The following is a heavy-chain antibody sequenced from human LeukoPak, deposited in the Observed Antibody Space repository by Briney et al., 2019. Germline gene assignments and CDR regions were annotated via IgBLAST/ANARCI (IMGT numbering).Heavy chain of an antibody. CDR3: ASYDFWSGFNY. J-gene: IGHJ4*02. D-gene: IGHD3-3*01. V-gene: IGHV1-69*13. CDR2: IIAIFGTA. Sequence: GASVKVSCKASGGTYSSYAISWVRQAPGQGLEWMGGIIAIFGTANYAQKFQGRVTITADESTSTAYMELSSLRSEDTAVYYCASYDFWSGFNYWGQGTLVTVSS. CDR1: GGTYSSYA.